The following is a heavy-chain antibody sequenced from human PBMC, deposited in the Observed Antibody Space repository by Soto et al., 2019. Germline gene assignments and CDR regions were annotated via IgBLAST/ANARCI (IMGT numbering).Heavy chain of an antibody. V-gene: IGHV4-34*01. CDR1: GGSFSGYY. CDR2: INQSGNT. Sequence: QVQLQQWGAGLLKTSETLSLTCAVYGGSFSGYYWSWIRQPPGKGLEWIGEINQSGNTKYNPSLKLRATIPEDPSKKQFSRNLSSVTAADTAVYYCGSPGHVDYGGQGTLVTVSS. J-gene: IGHJ4*02. CDR3: GSPGHVDY.